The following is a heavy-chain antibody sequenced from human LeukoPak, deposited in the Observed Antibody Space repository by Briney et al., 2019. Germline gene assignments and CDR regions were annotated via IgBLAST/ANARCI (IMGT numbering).Heavy chain of an antibody. J-gene: IGHJ4*02. CDR1: GGTFSSYA. CDR2: IIPIFGTA. CDR3: ATNYYGSGGVFDY. V-gene: IGHV1-69*05. D-gene: IGHD3-10*01. Sequence: SVKVSCKASGGTFSSYAISWVRQAPGQGLEWMGRIIPIFGTANYAQKFQGRVTITTDESTSTAHMELSSPRSEDTAVYYCATNYYGSGGVFDYWGQGTLVTVSS.